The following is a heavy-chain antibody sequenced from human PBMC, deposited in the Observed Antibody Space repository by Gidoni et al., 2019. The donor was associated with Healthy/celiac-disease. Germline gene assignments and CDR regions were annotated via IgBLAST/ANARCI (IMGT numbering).Heavy chain of an antibody. CDR1: GYSFTRYW. D-gene: IGHD6-13*01. CDR3: ARRPIAAAGSYGMDV. CDR2: IDPSDSYT. J-gene: IGHJ6*02. Sequence: EVQLVQSGAEVKKPGESLRISCKGSGYSFTRYWISWVRQMPGKGLEWMGRIDPSDSYTNYSPSFQGHVTISADKSISTAYLQWSSRKASDTAMYYCARRPIAAAGSYGMDVWGQGTTVTVSS. V-gene: IGHV5-10-1*03.